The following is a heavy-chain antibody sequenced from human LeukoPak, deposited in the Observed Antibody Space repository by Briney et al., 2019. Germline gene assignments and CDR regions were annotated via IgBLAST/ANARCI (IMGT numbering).Heavy chain of an antibody. J-gene: IGHJ4*02. CDR3: AKESRYYYGSGSFSSQFDY. V-gene: IGHV3-23*01. Sequence: GGSLRLSCAASGFTFSSFEMSWVRQAPGKGLEWVSAISGSGGSAYYADSVKGRFTSSRDNSKNTLYLQMNNLRAEDTAVYYCAKESRYYYGSGSFSSQFDYWGQGNLVTVSS. CDR1: GFTFSSFE. CDR2: ISGSGGSA. D-gene: IGHD3-10*01.